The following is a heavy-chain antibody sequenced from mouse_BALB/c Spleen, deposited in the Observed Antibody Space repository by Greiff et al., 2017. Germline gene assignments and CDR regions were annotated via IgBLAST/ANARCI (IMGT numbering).Heavy chain of an antibody. V-gene: IGHV5-4*02. CDR3: ARGGSYYFDY. J-gene: IGHJ2*01. CDR1: GFTFSDYY. Sequence: EVKLMESGGGLVKPGGSLKLSCAASGFTFSDYYMYWVRQTPEKRLEWVATISDGGSYTYYPDSVKGRFTISRDNAKNNLYLQMSSLKSEDTAMYYCARGGSYYFDYWGQGTTLTVSS. CDR2: ISDGGSYT.